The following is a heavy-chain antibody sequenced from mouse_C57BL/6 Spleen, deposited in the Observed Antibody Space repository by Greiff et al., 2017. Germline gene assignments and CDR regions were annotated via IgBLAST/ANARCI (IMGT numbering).Heavy chain of an antibody. J-gene: IGHJ3*01. Sequence: EVKVVASGGGLVKPGGSLKLSCAASGFTFSSYAMSWVRQTPEKRLEWVATISDGGSYTYYPDNVKGRFTISRDNAKNNLYLQMSHLKSEDTAMYYCARDEYGSSCFAYWGQGTLVTVSA. CDR2: ISDGGSYT. V-gene: IGHV5-4*01. CDR1: GFTFSSYA. CDR3: ARDEYGSSCFAY. D-gene: IGHD1-1*01.